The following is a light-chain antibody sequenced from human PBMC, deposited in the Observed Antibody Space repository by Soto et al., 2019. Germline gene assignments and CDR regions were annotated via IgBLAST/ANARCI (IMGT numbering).Light chain of an antibody. CDR2: DDT. CDR3: CLYVGGRTYV. V-gene: IGLV2-23*01. J-gene: IGLJ1*01. Sequence: QSVVTQPACVSGSPGQSITISCTGTVGLVSWYQQHPGKVPKLIIYDDTKRPSGVSSRFSGSKSGNTASLTISGLQTEDEADYYCCLYVGGRTYVFGTGTKVTAL. CDR1: VGL.